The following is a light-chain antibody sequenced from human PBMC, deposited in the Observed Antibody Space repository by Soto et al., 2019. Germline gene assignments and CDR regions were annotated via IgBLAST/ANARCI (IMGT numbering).Light chain of an antibody. CDR1: QSVSNSY. Sequence: ETVLTQSPGTLSLSPGERATLSCWTSQSVSNSYLAWYQQKPGQAPRLLIYDASSRAPGIPDRFSGSGSGTDFTHTISRLEPEDFAVYYCQQFGSSLYTFGQGTKLEIK. CDR3: QQFGSSLYT. CDR2: DAS. J-gene: IGKJ2*01. V-gene: IGKV3-20*01.